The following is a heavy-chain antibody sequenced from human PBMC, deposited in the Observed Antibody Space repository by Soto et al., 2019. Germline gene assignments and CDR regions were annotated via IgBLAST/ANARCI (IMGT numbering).Heavy chain of an antibody. CDR2: ISAYNGNK. V-gene: IGHV1-18*01. D-gene: IGHD6-13*01. J-gene: IGHJ4*02. Sequence: QVQLVQSGAEVKKPGASVKVSCKASGYTFNSYGISWVRQAPGQGLEWMGWISAYNGNKKYAQNLQGRVTMTTDTSTSTAYMELKSMRSDDRAVYYCARDLGQQLFDYWGQGTLVTVSS. CDR3: ARDLGQQLFDY. CDR1: GYTFNSYG.